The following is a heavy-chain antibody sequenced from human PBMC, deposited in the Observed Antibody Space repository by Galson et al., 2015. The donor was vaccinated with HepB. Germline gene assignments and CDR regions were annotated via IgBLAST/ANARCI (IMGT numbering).Heavy chain of an antibody. CDR3: CSLGDSSGYNPFDY. J-gene: IGHJ4*02. V-gene: IGHV3-73*01. D-gene: IGHD3-22*01. Sequence: SLRLSCAASGFTFSGSTMHWVRQASGKGLEWLGRIRTKHNNYATVYAASVKGRFTLSRDDSKNTAYMQLNSLKTEDTAVYYCCSLGDSSGYNPFDYWGQGTLVTVST. CDR1: GFTFSGST. CDR2: IRTKHNNYAT.